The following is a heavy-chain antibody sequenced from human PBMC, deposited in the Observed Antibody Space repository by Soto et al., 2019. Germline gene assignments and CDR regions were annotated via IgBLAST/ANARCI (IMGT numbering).Heavy chain of an antibody. Sequence: PGGSLRLSCAASGFTFSDYYMSWIRQAPGKGLEWVSYISSSSSYTNYADSVKGRYTISRDNAKNSLYLQMNSLRAEDTAVYYCARDLLDYYDSSGYYNFDYWGQGTLVTVSS. CDR3: ARDLLDYYDSSGYYNFDY. CDR1: GFTFSDYY. V-gene: IGHV3-11*06. D-gene: IGHD3-22*01. CDR2: ISSSSSYT. J-gene: IGHJ4*02.